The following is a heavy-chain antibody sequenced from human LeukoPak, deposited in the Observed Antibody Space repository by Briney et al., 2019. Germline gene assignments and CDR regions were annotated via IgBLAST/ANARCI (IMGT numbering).Heavy chain of an antibody. CDR1: GGSFSGYY. CDR3: ARYRNYLVGLNWFDP. CDR2: INHSGST. D-gene: IGHD1-14*01. V-gene: IGHV4-34*01. J-gene: IGHJ5*02. Sequence: SETLSLTCAVYGGSFSGYYWSWIRQPPGKGLEWIGEINHSGSTNYNPSLKSRVTISVDKSKNQFSLKLSSVTAADTAVYYCARYRNYLVGLNWFDPWGQGTLVTVSS.